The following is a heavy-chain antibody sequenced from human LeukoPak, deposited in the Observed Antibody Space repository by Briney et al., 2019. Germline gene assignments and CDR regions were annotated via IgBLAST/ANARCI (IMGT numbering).Heavy chain of an antibody. J-gene: IGHJ5*02. CDR3: ASFCSSTSCHNWFDP. CDR1: GFTFSSYA. CDR2: ISYDGSNK. V-gene: IGHV3-30-3*01. D-gene: IGHD2-2*01. Sequence: GGSPRLSCAASGFTFSSYAMHWVRQAPGKGLEWVAVISYDGSNKYYADSVKGRFTISRDNSTNTLYLQMNSLRAEDTAVYYCASFCSSTSCHNWFDPWGQGTLVTVSS.